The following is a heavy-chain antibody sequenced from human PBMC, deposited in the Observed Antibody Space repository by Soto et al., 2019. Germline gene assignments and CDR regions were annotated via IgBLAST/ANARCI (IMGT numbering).Heavy chain of an antibody. CDR1: GFTFTSYA. V-gene: IGHV3-23*01. CDR3: AKQRGYSIGWYGALDI. Sequence: EVQLLESGGGVVPPGGSLRLSCAASGFTFTSYAMSWVRDAPGTGLAGVSLIRGSGGSTYYADSVKGRFTISRDDSKNAVYLQMDSLRAEDTAVYYCAKQRGYSIGWYGALDIWGQGTMVTVSS. J-gene: IGHJ3*02. D-gene: IGHD6-19*01. CDR2: IRGSGGST.